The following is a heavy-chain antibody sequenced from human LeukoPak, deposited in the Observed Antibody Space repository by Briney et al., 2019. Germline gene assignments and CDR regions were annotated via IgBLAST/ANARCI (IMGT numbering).Heavy chain of an antibody. CDR3: ARSRSGYSYDHAAFDI. J-gene: IGHJ3*02. CDR2: IYHNGGT. V-gene: IGHV4-39*07. CDR1: GGSISRYTYY. D-gene: IGHD5-18*01. Sequence: SETLSLTCTVSGGSISRYTYYWAWIRQPPEKGLEWIGSIYHNGGTYDNLSLKSRTTISVDTSRNQFSLKLSSVTAADTAVYYCARSRSGYSYDHAAFDIWGQGTMVTVSS.